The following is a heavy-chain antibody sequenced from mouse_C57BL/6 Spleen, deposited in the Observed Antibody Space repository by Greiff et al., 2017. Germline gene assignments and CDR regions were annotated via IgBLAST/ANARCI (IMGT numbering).Heavy chain of an antibody. Sequence: QVQLQQSGAELVRPGASVTLSCKASGYTFTDYEMHWVKQTPVHGLEWIGAIDPETGGTAYNQKFKGKAILTADKSSSTAYMELRSLTSEDSAVYYCTRSRTSYYAMDYWGQGTSVTVSS. V-gene: IGHV1-15*01. J-gene: IGHJ4*01. CDR1: GYTFTDYE. CDR3: TRSRTSYYAMDY. CDR2: IDPETGGT. D-gene: IGHD1-3*01.